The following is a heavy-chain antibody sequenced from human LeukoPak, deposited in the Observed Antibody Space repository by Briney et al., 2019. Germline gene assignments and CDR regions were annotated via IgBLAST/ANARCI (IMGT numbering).Heavy chain of an antibody. Sequence: SETLSLTCSVSGGSISSSSYYWGWIRQPPGKGLEWIGSIYYSGSTYYNPSLKSRVTISVDTSKNQFSLKLSSVTAADTAVYYCARQGSSGYFDYWGQGTLVTVSS. CDR3: ARQGSSGYFDY. D-gene: IGHD3-22*01. V-gene: IGHV4-39*01. CDR2: IYYSGST. J-gene: IGHJ4*02. CDR1: GGSISSSSYY.